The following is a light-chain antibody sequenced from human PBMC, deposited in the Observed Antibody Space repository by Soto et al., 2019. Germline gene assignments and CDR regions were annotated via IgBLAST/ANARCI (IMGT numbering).Light chain of an antibody. Sequence: DVQMTQSPSTLSASVGDRVTITCRASQSIGSWLAWYQQKPGKAPKLLIYDASILENGVTSRFSGSGYGTESAHTIGSLQAGDFAIYYCQQYNSYPPNFGGGTTVEIK. CDR2: DAS. V-gene: IGKV1-5*01. CDR3: QQYNSYPPN. J-gene: IGKJ4*01. CDR1: QSIGSW.